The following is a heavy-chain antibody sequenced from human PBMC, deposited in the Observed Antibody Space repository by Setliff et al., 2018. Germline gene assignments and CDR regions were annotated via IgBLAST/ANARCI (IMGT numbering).Heavy chain of an antibody. CDR3: ARVGGLLVATMPFDY. Sequence: SETLSLTCAVSGFSITNGYYWGRIRQSPGKQLEWIGNIFQSGITFYNPSLKSRVTISLDPSQNQFSLKLRSVTAADTAVYFCARVGGLLVATMPFDYWGPG. CDR1: GFSITNGYY. V-gene: IGHV4-38-2*01. CDR2: IFQSGIT. J-gene: IGHJ4*02. D-gene: IGHD5-12*01.